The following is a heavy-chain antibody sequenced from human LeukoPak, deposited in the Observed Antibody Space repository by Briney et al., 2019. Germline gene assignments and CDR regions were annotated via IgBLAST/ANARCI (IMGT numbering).Heavy chain of an antibody. CDR3: AKRVVVVPAATDFDY. CDR2: ISGSGGST. CDR1: GFTFSSYV. D-gene: IGHD2-2*01. Sequence: GGPLRLSCAASGFTFSSYVMSWVRQAPGKGLEWVSAISGSGGSTYYADSVKGRFTISRDNSKNTLYLQMNSLRAEDTAVYYCAKRVVVVPAATDFDYWGQGTLVTVSS. J-gene: IGHJ4*02. V-gene: IGHV3-23*01.